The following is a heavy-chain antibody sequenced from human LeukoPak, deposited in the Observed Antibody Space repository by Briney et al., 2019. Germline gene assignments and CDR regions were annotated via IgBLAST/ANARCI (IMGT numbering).Heavy chain of an antibody. CDR3: AATYYDFWCGYRYFDY. CDR2: INHSGST. D-gene: IGHD3-3*01. Sequence: SETLSLTCAVYGGSFSGYYWSWIRQPPGKGLEWIGEINHSGSTNYNPSLKSRVTISVDTSKNQFSLKLSSVTAADTAVYYCAATYYDFWCGYRYFDYWGQGTLVTVSS. J-gene: IGHJ4*02. CDR1: GGSFSGYY. V-gene: IGHV4-34*01.